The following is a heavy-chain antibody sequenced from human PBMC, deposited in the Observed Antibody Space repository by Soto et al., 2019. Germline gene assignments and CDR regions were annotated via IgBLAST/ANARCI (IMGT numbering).Heavy chain of an antibody. D-gene: IGHD2-15*01. V-gene: IGHV4-59*01. J-gene: IGHJ5*02. CDR1: GGSISSYY. Sequence: SETLSLTCTVSGGSISSYYWSWIRQPPGKGLEWIGYIYYSGSTNYNPSLKSRVTISVDTSKNQFSLKLSSVTAADTAVYYCASARKSYCSGGSCYSRINWFDPWGQGTLVTVS. CDR2: IYYSGST. CDR3: ASARKSYCSGGSCYSRINWFDP.